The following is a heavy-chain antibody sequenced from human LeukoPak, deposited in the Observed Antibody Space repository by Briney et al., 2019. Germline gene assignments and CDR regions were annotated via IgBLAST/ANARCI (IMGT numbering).Heavy chain of an antibody. CDR3: ARDVGATPGYFDY. Sequence: SETLSLTCTVPGGSISSYYWSWSRQPPGKGLEWIGYIYNSGSTNYNPSLKSRVTISVDTSKNQFSLKLSSVTAADTDVYYCARDVGATPGYFDYWGQGTLVTVSS. CDR1: GGSISSYY. D-gene: IGHD1-26*01. J-gene: IGHJ4*02. V-gene: IGHV4-59*01. CDR2: IYNSGST.